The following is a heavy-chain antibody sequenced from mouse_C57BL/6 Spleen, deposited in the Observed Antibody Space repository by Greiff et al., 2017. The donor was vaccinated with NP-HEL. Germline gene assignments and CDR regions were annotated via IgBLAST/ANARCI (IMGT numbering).Heavy chain of an antibody. Sequence: VQLQESGPELVKPGASVKLSCKASGYTFTSYDINWVKQRPGQGLEWIGWIYPRDGSTKYNEKFKGKATLTVDTSSSTAYMELHSLTSEDSAVYVCARSATVVARYFDVWGTGTTVTVSS. CDR2: IYPRDGST. V-gene: IGHV1-85*01. CDR1: GYTFTSYD. CDR3: ARSATVVARYFDV. J-gene: IGHJ1*03. D-gene: IGHD1-1*01.